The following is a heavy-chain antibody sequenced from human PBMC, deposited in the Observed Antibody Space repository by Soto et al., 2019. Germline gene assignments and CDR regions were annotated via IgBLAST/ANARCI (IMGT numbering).Heavy chain of an antibody. CDR3: ARDLYYYDTSGYYQVGYFQH. D-gene: IGHD3-22*01. CDR1: GYTFTSYG. Sequence: ASVKVSCKASGYTFTSYGISWVRQAPGQGLEWMGWISAYNGNTNYAQKLQGRVTMTTDTSTSTAYMEVRSLRSDDTAVYYCARDLYYYDTSGYYQVGYFQHWGQGTLVTVSS. V-gene: IGHV1-18*04. CDR2: ISAYNGNT. J-gene: IGHJ1*01.